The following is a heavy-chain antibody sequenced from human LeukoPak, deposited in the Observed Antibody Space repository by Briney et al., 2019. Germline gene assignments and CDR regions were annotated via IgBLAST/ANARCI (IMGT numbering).Heavy chain of an antibody. CDR3: VRDWGYDSSGYWQKYFDT. J-gene: IGHJ4*02. CDR2: INHDGSST. CDR1: GFTFTTFW. D-gene: IGHD3-22*01. Sequence: GSLRLSCATSGFTFTTFWMHWVRQAPGKGLVWVSRINHDGSSTNYADSVKGRFTISRDNAKNTVYLQMNSLRAEDTAVYYCVRDWGYDSSGYWQKYFDTWGQGTLVTVSS. V-gene: IGHV3-74*01.